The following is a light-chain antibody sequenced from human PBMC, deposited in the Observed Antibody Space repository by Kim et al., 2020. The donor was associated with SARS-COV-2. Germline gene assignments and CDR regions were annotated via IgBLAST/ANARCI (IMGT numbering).Light chain of an antibody. CDR2: GSS. CDR3: QQYNTLPYT. Sequence: LSPGERGSPSCRASQSVRTNLAWYQPRPVQAPRLLFHGSSTRATDLPARFRGSGSGTEFTLTISSLQSEDFAVYYCQQYNTLPYTFGQGTKVDIK. V-gene: IGKV3-15*01. J-gene: IGKJ2*01. CDR1: QSVRTN.